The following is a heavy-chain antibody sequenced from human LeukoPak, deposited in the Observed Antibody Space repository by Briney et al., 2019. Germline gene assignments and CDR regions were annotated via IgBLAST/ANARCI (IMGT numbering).Heavy chain of an antibody. CDR3: AKCSGSSCYASGAFDY. CDR1: GVTFSSYA. CDR2: ISGSGDAT. Sequence: GGSLRLSCAASGVTFSSYAMSWVRQAPGKGLEWVSGISGSGDATWYADSVKGRFTISRDNSKNTVNLQMNSLRPEDTAVYYCAKCSGSSCYASGAFDYWGQGTLVTVSS. V-gene: IGHV3-23*01. J-gene: IGHJ4*02. D-gene: IGHD2-15*01.